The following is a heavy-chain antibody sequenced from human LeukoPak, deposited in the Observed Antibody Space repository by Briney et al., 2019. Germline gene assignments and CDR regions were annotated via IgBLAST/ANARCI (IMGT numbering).Heavy chain of an antibody. D-gene: IGHD3-10*01. J-gene: IGHJ4*02. CDR2: IKSKTDGGTT. CDR3: TTTPPYGSGQFH. Sequence: PGGSLRLSCAASGFTFSNAWMSWVRQAPGKGLEWVGRIKSKTDGGTTDYAAPVKGRFTISRDDSKNTLYLQMNSLKTEDTAVYYCTTTPPYGSGQFHWGQGTLVTVSS. CDR1: GFTFSNAW. V-gene: IGHV3-15*01.